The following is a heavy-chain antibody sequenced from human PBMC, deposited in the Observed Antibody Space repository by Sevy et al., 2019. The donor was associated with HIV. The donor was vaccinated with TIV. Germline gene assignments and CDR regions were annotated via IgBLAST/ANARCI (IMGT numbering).Heavy chain of an antibody. V-gene: IGHV3-43*01. CDR3: AKGINQKYSSEDFDY. Sequence: EGSLRLSCAASGFTFDDYTMHWVRQAPGKGLEWVSLISWDGGSTYYADSVKGRFTISRDNSKNSLYLQMNSLRTEDTALYYCAKGINQKYSSEDFDYWGQGTLVTVSS. CDR1: GFTFDDYT. J-gene: IGHJ4*02. D-gene: IGHD5-18*01. CDR2: ISWDGGST.